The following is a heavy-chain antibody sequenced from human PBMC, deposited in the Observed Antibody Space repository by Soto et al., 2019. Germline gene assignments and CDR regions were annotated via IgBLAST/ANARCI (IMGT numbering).Heavy chain of an antibody. V-gene: IGHV3-23*01. CDR2: ISGSGGST. J-gene: IGHJ6*02. CDR1: GFTFSSYA. Sequence: GGSLRLSCAASGFTFSSYAMSWVRQAPGKGLEWVSAISGSGGSTYYADSVKGRFTISRDNSKNTLYLQMNSLRAEDTAVYYCASGLEATIYYYGMDVWGQGTTVTVSS. D-gene: IGHD5-12*01. CDR3: ASGLEATIYYYGMDV.